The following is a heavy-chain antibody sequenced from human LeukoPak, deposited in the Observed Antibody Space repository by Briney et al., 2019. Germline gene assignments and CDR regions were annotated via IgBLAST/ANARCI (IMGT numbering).Heavy chain of an antibody. CDR3: ARVGSGYDIPHFDY. V-gene: IGHV3-43*02. D-gene: IGHD5-12*01. CDR2: IRGDGRTT. J-gene: IGHJ4*02. Sequence: GGSLRLSCAASGFTFGDYAMHWVRHAPGKGLEWVSLIRGDGRTTSYAGSVKGRFTISRDNAENSLYLQMDSLRADDTAVYFCARVGSGYDIPHFDYWGQGSLLTVSS. CDR1: GFTFGDYA.